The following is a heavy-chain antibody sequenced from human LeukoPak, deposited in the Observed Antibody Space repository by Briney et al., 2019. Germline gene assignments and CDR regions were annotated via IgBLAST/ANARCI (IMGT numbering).Heavy chain of an antibody. CDR1: GFTFSSYA. D-gene: IGHD2-2*01. CDR2: ISGSGGST. J-gene: IGHJ4*02. V-gene: IGHV3-23*01. Sequence: PGGSLRLSCAASGFTFSSYAMSWVRQAPGKGLEWVSAISGSGGSTYYADSVKGRFTISRDNSKNTLYLQMNSLRAEDTAVYYCAKAYIVVVPAAERSVDYWGQGTQVTVSS. CDR3: AKAYIVVVPAAERSVDY.